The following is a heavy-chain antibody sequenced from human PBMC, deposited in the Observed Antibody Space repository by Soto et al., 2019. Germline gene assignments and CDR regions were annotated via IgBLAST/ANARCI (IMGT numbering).Heavy chain of an antibody. D-gene: IGHD2-2*01. Sequence: GGSLRLSCAASGFTFSSYEMNWVRQAPGKGLEWVSYISSSGSTIYYADSVKGRFTISRDNAKNSLYLQMNSLRAEDTAVYYCASSYCSSTSCYFGGDWFDPWGQGTLVTVSS. CDR2: ISSSGSTI. CDR3: ASSYCSSTSCYFGGDWFDP. CDR1: GFTFSSYE. V-gene: IGHV3-48*03. J-gene: IGHJ5*02.